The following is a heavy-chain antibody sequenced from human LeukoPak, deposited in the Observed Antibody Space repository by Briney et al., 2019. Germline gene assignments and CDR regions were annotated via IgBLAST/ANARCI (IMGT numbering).Heavy chain of an antibody. D-gene: IGHD3-10*01. CDR1: GGSFSGYY. V-gene: IGHV4-34*01. Sequence: SETLSLTCAVYGGSFSGYYWSWIRQPPGKGLEWIGEINHSGSTNYNPSLKSRVTISVDTSKNQFSLKLSSVTAADTAVYYCARGYYYGSGDNWGQGTLVNVSS. CDR3: ARGYYYGSGDN. J-gene: IGHJ4*02. CDR2: INHSGST.